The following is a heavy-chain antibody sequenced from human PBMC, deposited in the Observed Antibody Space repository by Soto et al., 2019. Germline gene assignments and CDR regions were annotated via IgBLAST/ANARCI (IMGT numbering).Heavy chain of an antibody. V-gene: IGHV3-73*01. D-gene: IGHD2-21*02. CDR2: IRSKANSYAT. CDR1: GFTFSGSA. J-gene: IGHJ4*02. CDR3: ARDCGGDCYYNYFDY. Sequence: PGGSLRLSCAASGFTFSGSAMHWVRQASGKGLEWVGRIRSKANSYATAYAASVKGRFTISRDDSKNTAYLQMNSLKTEDTAVYYCARDCGGDCYYNYFDYWGQGTLVTVSS.